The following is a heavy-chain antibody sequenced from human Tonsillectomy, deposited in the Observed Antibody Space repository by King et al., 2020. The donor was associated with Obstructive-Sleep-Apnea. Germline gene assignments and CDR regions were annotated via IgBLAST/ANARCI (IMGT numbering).Heavy chain of an antibody. CDR1: GGSISTVNHY. D-gene: IGHD2-21*02. CDR2: IYNNAST. V-gene: IGHV4-39*07. Sequence: QLQESGPGLVSPSETLSLTCTVSGGSISTVNHYWVWIRQPPGKGLQWIGSIYNNASTYYNPSLRRRVTISVDTSKNQFSLKLNSVTAADTAVYYCASTILVVTGYFDPWGQGILVTVSS. CDR3: ASTILVVTGYFDP. J-gene: IGHJ5*02.